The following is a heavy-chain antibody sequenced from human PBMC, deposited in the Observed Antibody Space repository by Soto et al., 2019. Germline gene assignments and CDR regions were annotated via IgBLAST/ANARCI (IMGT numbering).Heavy chain of an antibody. V-gene: IGHV3-74*01. J-gene: IGHJ4*02. D-gene: IGHD2-21*02. CDR2: LQTDESHP. Sequence: EVQLVESGGGLVQPGGSLRLSCVASGFTFDYYWMHWVRQAPGEGLMWVSRLQTDESHPDYADSVKGRFTISRDNAKNTLYLQMNNLRAEDTAVYYCARGGDPDYWGQGTLVTVSS. CDR1: GFTFDYYW. CDR3: ARGGDPDY.